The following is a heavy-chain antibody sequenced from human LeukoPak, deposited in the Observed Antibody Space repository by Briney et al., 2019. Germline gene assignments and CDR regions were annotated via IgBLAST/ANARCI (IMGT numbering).Heavy chain of an antibody. CDR1: GFTFSNYW. CDR3: AQGTGSYRSLAY. CDR2: NDSDGSST. Sequence: WGSLRLSCAASGFTFSNYWMHWVRQAPGKGLVWVSLNDSDGSSTNYADSVRGRFTISRDNAKNTLYLQMDGLRADETAVYYCAQGTGSYRSLAYWGQGTLVTVSS. J-gene: IGHJ4*02. D-gene: IGHD1-26*01. V-gene: IGHV3-74*01.